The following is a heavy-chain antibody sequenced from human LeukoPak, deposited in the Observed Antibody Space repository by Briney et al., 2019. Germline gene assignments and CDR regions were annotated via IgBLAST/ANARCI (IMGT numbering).Heavy chain of an antibody. CDR1: GYTFTNYA. J-gene: IGHJ4*02. CDR2: INTGNGNT. V-gene: IGHV1-3*03. CDR3: ATYPDIVVVPAAKGGYYFDY. D-gene: IGHD2-2*01. Sequence: ASVKVSCKASGYTFTNYAMHWVRQAPGQRLEWMGWINTGNGNTKYSQEFQGRVTITRDTSANTAYMELSSLRSEDTAVYYCATYPDIVVVPAAKGGYYFDYWGQGTLVTVSS.